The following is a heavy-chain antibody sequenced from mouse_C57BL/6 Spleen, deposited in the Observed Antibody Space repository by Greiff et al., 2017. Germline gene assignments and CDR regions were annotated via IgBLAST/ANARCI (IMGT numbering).Heavy chain of an antibody. CDR1: GFTFSDYY. CDR2: INYDGSST. J-gene: IGHJ4*01. D-gene: IGHD1-2*01. Sequence: EVQVVESEGGLVQPGSSMKLSCTASGFTFSDYYMAWVRQVPEKGLEWVANINYDGSSTYYLDPLKSRFIISRDNAKNILYLQMSSLKSEDTATYYCGLFFYAMDYWGQGTSVTVSS. CDR3: GLFFYAMDY. V-gene: IGHV5-16*01.